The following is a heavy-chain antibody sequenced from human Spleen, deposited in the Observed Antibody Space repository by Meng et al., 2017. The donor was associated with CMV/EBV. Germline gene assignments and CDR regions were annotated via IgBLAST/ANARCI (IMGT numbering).Heavy chain of an antibody. CDR1: ISSGAYY. V-gene: IGHV4-30-4*01. CDR3: ARIKYYYDSSGYYSLYFDY. CDR2: IYYSGST. Sequence: ISSGAYYWSWIRQPPGKGLEWIGYIYYSGSTYYNPSLKSRVTISVDTSKNQFSLKLSSVTAADTAVYYCARIKYYYDSSGYYSLYFDYWGQGTLVTVSS. D-gene: IGHD3-22*01. J-gene: IGHJ4*02.